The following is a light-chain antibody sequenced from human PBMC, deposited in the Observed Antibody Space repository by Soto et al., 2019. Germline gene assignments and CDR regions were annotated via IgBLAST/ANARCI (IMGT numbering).Light chain of an antibody. CDR1: QSVSSY. CDR2: DAS. Sequence: EIVLTESPATLSLSPGEIATLSCRAIQSVSSYLDWYQQKPGQAPRRLIYDASNRATGIPAMFSGSGSGTDFTLTISRLEPEDFAVYHAQKYNRXPLTFGGWPKV. CDR3: QKYNRXPLT. J-gene: IGKJ4*01. V-gene: IGKV3-11*01.